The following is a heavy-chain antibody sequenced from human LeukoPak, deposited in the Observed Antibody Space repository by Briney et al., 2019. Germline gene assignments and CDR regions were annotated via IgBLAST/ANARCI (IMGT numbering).Heavy chain of an antibody. V-gene: IGHV1-8*01. D-gene: IGHD2/OR15-2a*01. Sequence: ASVKASCKASGCTFTSYDINWVRQATGLGLEWMGWMNPNSGNTGYAQKFQGRVTITRNTSISTAYMELSSLRSEDTAVYYCARGSSSNSVHYYYGMDVWGQGTTVTVSS. CDR3: ARGSSSNSVHYYYGMDV. J-gene: IGHJ6*02. CDR2: MNPNSGNT. CDR1: GCTFTSYD.